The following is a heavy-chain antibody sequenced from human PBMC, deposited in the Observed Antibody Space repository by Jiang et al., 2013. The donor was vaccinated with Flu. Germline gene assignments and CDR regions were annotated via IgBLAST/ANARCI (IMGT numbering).Heavy chain of an antibody. Sequence: VQLLESGGGVVQPGRSLRLSCAASGFTFSNYPMHWVRQAPGKGLEWVAVISYDGDRRYYADSVKGRFIISRDNSTNMLYLEMNRLRPEDTSLYYCARDWDAPLGGFDIWGHGALVTVSS. D-gene: IGHD1-26*01. CDR1: GFTFSNYP. J-gene: IGHJ3*02. CDR3: ARDWDAPLGGFDI. V-gene: IGHV3-30-3*01. CDR2: ISYDGDRR.